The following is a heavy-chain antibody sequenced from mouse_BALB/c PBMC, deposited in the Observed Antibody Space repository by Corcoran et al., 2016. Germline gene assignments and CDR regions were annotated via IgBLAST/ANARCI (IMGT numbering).Heavy chain of an antibody. V-gene: IGHV14-3*02. CDR3: ANWDWYFDV. Sequence: EVQLQKSGAELVKPGASVKLSCTASGFTIKDTYMHWVKQRPEQSLEWFGRIDPANGNTKYDTKFQGKANITPDTSSNTAYLQLSRLTCEDTAVYYCANWDWYFDVWGAGTTVTVSS. CDR1: GFTIKDTY. CDR2: IDPANGNT. J-gene: IGHJ1*01. D-gene: IGHD4-1*01.